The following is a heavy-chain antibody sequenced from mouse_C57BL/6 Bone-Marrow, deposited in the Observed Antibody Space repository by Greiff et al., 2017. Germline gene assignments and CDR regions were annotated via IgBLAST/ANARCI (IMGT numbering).Heavy chain of an antibody. V-gene: IGHV3-8*01. CDR1: GYSITSDY. CDR2: LSYSGST. CDR3: ARVPRWLQHYCDFDV. J-gene: IGHJ1*03. D-gene: IGHD2-3*01. Sequence: EVQVVESGPGLAKPSQTLSLTCSVTGYSITSDYWNWIRKFPGNKLEYMGYLSYSGSTYYNPSPTSRISITRDTSKNQYYLQLNSVTTEDTATYYCARVPRWLQHYCDFDVWGTGTTVTVSS.